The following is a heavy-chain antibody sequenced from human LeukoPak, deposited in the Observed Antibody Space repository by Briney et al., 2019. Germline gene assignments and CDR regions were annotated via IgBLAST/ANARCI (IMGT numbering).Heavy chain of an antibody. CDR3: ARGGRDYYGSGSKYYYYYMDV. CDR2: MNPNSGNT. V-gene: IGHV1-8*03. Sequence: GASVKVSCKASGYTFTSYDINWVRQATGQGLEWMGWMNPNSGNTGYAQKFQGRVTITRNTSINTAYMELSSLRSEDTAVYYCARGGRDYYGSGSKYYYYYMDVWGKGTTVTVSS. J-gene: IGHJ6*03. CDR1: GYTFTSYD. D-gene: IGHD3-10*01.